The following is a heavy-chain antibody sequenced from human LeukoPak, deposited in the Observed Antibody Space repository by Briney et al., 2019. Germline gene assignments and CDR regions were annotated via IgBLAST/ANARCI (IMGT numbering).Heavy chain of an antibody. CDR1: GGSISSSSYY. CDR2: IYYSGST. V-gene: IGHV4-39*01. J-gene: IGHJ4*02. Sequence: SETLSLTCTVSGGSISSSSYYWGWIRQPPGKGLEWIGSIYYSGSTYYNPSLKSRVTISVDTSKNQFSLELSSVTAADTAVYYCARQPAPWIAAAGTGDIFDYWGQGTLVTVSS. CDR3: ARQPAPWIAAAGTGDIFDY. D-gene: IGHD6-13*01.